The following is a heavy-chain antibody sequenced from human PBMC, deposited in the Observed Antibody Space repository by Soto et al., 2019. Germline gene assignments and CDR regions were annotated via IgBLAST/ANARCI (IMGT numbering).Heavy chain of an antibody. CDR1: GFTFSSYA. V-gene: IGHV3-23*01. Sequence: PGGSLRLSCAASGFTFSSYAMSWVRQAPGKGLEWVSAISGSGGSTYYADSVKGRFTISRDNSKNTLYLQMNSLRAEDTAVYYCAKDHGHYYDSSGYSDYWGQGTLVTVSS. J-gene: IGHJ4*02. D-gene: IGHD3-22*01. CDR2: ISGSGGST. CDR3: AKDHGHYYDSSGYSDY.